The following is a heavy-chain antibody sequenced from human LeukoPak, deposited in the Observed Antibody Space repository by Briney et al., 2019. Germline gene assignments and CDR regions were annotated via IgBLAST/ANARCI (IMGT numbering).Heavy chain of an antibody. CDR1: GFTFSSCA. CDR3: AKDRWLRSPHNFDY. D-gene: IGHD5-12*01. J-gene: IGHJ4*02. CDR2: ISGTGGST. Sequence: PGGSLRLSCAASGFTFSSCAMSWVRQAPGKGLEWVSGISGTGGSTYYADFVKGRFTISRDNSESTLYLQMNSLRAEDTAVYYCAKDRWLRSPHNFDYWGQGTLVTVSS. V-gene: IGHV3-23*01.